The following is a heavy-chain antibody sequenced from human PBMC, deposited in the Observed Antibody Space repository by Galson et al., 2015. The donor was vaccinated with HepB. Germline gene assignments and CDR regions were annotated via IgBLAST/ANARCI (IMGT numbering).Heavy chain of an antibody. CDR3: ARDWVGSSWDQEDY. Sequence: SVKVSCKASGGTFSSYTISWVRQAPGQGLEWMGRIIPILGIANYAQKFQGRVTITADTSTSTAYMELRSLRSDDTAVYYCARDWVGSSWDQEDYWGQGTLVTVSS. CDR2: IIPILGIA. V-gene: IGHV1-69*04. J-gene: IGHJ4*02. CDR1: GGTFSSYT. D-gene: IGHD6-13*01.